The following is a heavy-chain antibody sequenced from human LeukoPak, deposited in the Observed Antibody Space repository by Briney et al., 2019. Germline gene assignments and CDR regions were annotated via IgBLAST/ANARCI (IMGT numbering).Heavy chain of an antibody. D-gene: IGHD2-15*01. CDR2: IYYSGST. Sequence: PSETLSLTCTVSGGSISSSSNYWDWVRQPPGKGLEWIGSIYYSGSTYYNPSLKSRVTISVDTSKNQFSLKLSSVTAADTAVYYCARRGYCSGGSCYSFDYWGQGTLVTVSS. V-gene: IGHV4-39*07. CDR3: ARRGYCSGGSCYSFDY. CDR1: GGSISSSSNY. J-gene: IGHJ4*02.